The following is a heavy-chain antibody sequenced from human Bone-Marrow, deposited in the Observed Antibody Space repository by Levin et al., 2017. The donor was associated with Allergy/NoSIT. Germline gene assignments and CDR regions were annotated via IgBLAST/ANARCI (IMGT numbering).Heavy chain of an antibody. D-gene: IGHD4-23*01. CDR2: VKSYSGDT. Sequence: GESLKISCRASGFTFTDYSIHWVRQAPGQGLQWMGRVKSYSGDTNYSQKFQGRVTMTSDTSISTAYMEIMSLRSDDTAVYFCARAEVTTIGYFDSWGQGTLVTASS. V-gene: IGHV1-2*06. J-gene: IGHJ4*02. CDR1: GFTFTDYS. CDR3: ARAEVTTIGYFDS.